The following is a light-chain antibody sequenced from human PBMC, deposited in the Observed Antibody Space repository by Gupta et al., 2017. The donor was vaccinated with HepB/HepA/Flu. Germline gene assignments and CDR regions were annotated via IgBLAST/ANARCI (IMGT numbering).Light chain of an antibody. CDR1: YKY. Sequence: YKYVSGYQQHPGKPPKVMISDVSNRPAGVSNRLPGSKSGNTASLTISGLQAEDEADYYCSSYISSTSYTRSSTLVFGGGTKVTVL. CDR2: DVS. V-gene: IGLV2-14*03. CDR3: SSYISSTSYTRSSTLV. J-gene: IGLJ2*01.